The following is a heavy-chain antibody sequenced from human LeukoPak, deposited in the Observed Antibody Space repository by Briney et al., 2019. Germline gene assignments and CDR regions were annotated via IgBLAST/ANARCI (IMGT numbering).Heavy chain of an antibody. J-gene: IGHJ4*02. Sequence: SQTLSLTCSVSGDSISSGYFYWNWIRQPAGKGLEWIGRIYPVSGSSSYNPSLQSRATILEDRSRNQFSLKLSAVTASDTALYYCARETAVHGGIEFWGQGIRVTVSS. CDR1: GDSISSGYFY. V-gene: IGHV4-61*02. CDR2: IYPVSGSS. CDR3: ARETAVHGGIEF. D-gene: IGHD3-10*01.